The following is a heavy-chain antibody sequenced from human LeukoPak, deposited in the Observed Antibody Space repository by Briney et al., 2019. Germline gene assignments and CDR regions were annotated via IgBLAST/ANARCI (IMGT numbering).Heavy chain of an antibody. V-gene: IGHV3-30*18. CDR2: ISYDGSNK. CDR3: AKEGRRYFDY. CDR1: GFTFSSFG. J-gene: IGHJ4*02. Sequence: GGSLRLSCAASGFTFSSFGMHWVRQAPGKGLEWVAGISYDGSNKHYGDSVKGRFTISRVNSKNTLYLQMTSLRGEDTAVYYCAKEGRRYFDYWGQGTLVTVSS.